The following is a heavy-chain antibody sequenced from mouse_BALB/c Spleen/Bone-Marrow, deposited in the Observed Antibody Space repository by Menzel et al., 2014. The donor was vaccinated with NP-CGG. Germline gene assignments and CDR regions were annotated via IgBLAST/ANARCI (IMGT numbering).Heavy chain of an antibody. CDR2: IWGDGST. J-gene: IGHJ4*01. CDR1: GFSLTGYG. CDR3: AREPHYYAMGY. Sequence: QVQLQQSGPGLVAPSQSLSITCTVSGFSLTGYGVNWVRQPPGKGLEWLGMIWGDGSTDYDSALKSRLSISKDNSKSQVFLKMNSLQTDDTARYYCAREPHYYAMGYWGQGTSVTVSS. V-gene: IGHV2-6-7*01.